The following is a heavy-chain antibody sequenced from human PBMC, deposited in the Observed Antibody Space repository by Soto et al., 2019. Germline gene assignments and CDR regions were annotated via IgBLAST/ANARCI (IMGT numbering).Heavy chain of an antibody. V-gene: IGHV2-5*02. CDR3: AHLYWAASGTRYYFDY. D-gene: IGHD6-13*01. CDR2: IYWDDDK. J-gene: IGHJ4*02. Sequence: QITLKESGPTLVKPTQTLTLTCTFSGFSFTTDGMGVGWIRQPPGKALEWLALIYWDDDKRYSPSLKSRLTITKDASRTPVVLTLTNMDPADTATYCCAHLYWAASGTRYYFDYWGQGTLVTVSS. CDR1: GFSFTTDGMG.